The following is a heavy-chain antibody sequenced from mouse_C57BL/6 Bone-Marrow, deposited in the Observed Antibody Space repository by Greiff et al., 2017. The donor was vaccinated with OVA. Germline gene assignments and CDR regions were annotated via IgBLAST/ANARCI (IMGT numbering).Heavy chain of an antibody. CDR3: TRGYYFDS. CDR2: IDPTNDYT. V-gene: IGHV1-4*01. J-gene: IGHJ2*01. CDR1: GYTITSYT. Sequence: QVQLQQSGAELARPGASVKKSSKASGYTITSYTIHRVKQRPGKGLEWIGYIDPTNDYTNYNQKFKGKATLNADKSSSTAYMQLSSLTSEDSSVYYCTRGYYFDSWGHGTPLPFSS.